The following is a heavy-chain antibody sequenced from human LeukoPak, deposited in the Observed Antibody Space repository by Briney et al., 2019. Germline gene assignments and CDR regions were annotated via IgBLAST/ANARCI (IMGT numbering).Heavy chain of an antibody. Sequence: PGRSLRLSCAASGFTFSSYSMNWVRQAPGKGLEWVSYISSSSSTIYYADSVKGRFTISRDNAKNSLYLQMNSLRAEDTAVYYCARRRAHWGQGTLVTVSS. V-gene: IGHV3-48*01. CDR3: ARRRAH. CDR1: GFTFSSYS. J-gene: IGHJ4*02. D-gene: IGHD6-25*01. CDR2: ISSSSSTI.